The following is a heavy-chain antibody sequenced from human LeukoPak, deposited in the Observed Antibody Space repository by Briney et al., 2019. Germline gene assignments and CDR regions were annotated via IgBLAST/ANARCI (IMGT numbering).Heavy chain of an antibody. CDR1: GFTFSRYS. D-gene: IGHD2-2*01. Sequence: GGSLRLSCAASGFTFSRYSMNWVRQAPGKGLEWVSSISSSSSYIYYADSVKGRFTISRDNAKPSLYLQMNSLRAEDTAVYYCARAGDIVVVPAAIDNWFDPWGQGTLVTVSS. CDR2: ISSSSSYI. V-gene: IGHV3-21*01. CDR3: ARAGDIVVVPAAIDNWFDP. J-gene: IGHJ5*02.